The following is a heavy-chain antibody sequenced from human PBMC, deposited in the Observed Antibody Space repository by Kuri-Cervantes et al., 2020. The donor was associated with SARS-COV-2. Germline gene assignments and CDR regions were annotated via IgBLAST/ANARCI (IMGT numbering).Heavy chain of an antibody. CDR1: GGSISSYY. D-gene: IGHD4-17*01. CDR2: IYYSGST. Sequence: GSLRLSCTVSGGSISSYYWSWIRQPPGKGLEWIGYIYYSGSTYYNPSLKSRVTISVDTSKNQFSLKLSSVTAADTAVYYCARHFYYGDYDYWGQGTPVTVSS. CDR3: ARHFYYGDYDY. J-gene: IGHJ4*02. V-gene: IGHV4-59*04.